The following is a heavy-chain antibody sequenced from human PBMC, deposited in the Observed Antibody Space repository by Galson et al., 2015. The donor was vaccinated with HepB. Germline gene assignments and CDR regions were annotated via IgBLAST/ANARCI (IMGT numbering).Heavy chain of an antibody. Sequence: ETLSLTCSVSGGSITSSSNYWGWIRQPPGKGLEWIGSIGSIYYSGTTYYRPSLKSRLTISVDTSKSQISLKLSSVTAADTAVYYCARQPNSPYYYGMDVWGQGTTVTVSS. J-gene: IGHJ6*02. CDR3: ARQPNSPYYYGMDV. V-gene: IGHV4-39*01. CDR1: GGSITSSSNY. D-gene: IGHD5-24*01. CDR2: IGSIYYSGTT.